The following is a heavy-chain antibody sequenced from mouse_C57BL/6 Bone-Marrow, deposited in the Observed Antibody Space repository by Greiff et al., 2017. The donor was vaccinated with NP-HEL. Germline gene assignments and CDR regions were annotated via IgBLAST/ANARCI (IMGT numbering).Heavy chain of an antibody. V-gene: IGHV10-1*01. CDR2: IRSKSNNYAT. CDR1: GFSFNTYA. CDR3: VSHDGYYGFAY. J-gene: IGHJ3*01. Sequence: EVKLVESGGGLVQPKGSLKLSCAASGFSFNTYAMNWVRQAPGKGLEWVARIRSKSNNYATYYADSVKDRFTISRDDSESMLYLQMNNLKTEDTAVYYCVSHDGYYGFAYWGQGTLVTVAA. D-gene: IGHD2-3*01.